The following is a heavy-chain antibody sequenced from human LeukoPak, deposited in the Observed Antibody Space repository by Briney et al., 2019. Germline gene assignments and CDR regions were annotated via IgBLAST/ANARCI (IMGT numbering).Heavy chain of an antibody. CDR2: IRYDGNNK. J-gene: IGHJ4*02. CDR3: AKNGPDYIWGNYLDY. CDR1: GFTVSTYG. D-gene: IGHD3-16*01. Sequence: PTGGSLRLSCAASGFTVSTYGMHWVRQAPGKGLEWVAFIRYDGNNKYYADSVKGRFTISRDNSKNMLCLEMKSLRPEDTAVYYCAKNGPDYIWGNYLDYWGQGTLVTVSS. V-gene: IGHV3-30*02.